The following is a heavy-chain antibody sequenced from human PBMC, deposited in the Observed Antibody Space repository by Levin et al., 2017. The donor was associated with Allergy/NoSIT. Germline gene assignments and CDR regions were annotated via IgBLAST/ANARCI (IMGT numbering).Heavy chain of an antibody. D-gene: IGHD3-9*01. Sequence: RPGGSLRLSCAASGFSFDDYAMHWVRQTPGKGLEWVSGISWNSGGIDYADSVKGRFTISRDNAKKSLYLQMHSLGPEDTALYYCAKNGGADIATGYFDHWGQGTLLTVSS. CDR1: GFSFDDYA. V-gene: IGHV3-9*01. CDR2: ISWNSGGI. CDR3: AKNGGADIATGYFDH. J-gene: IGHJ4*02.